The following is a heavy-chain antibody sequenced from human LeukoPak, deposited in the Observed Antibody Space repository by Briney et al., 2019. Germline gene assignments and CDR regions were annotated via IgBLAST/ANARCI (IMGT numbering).Heavy chain of an antibody. V-gene: IGHV3-23*03. CDR3: AQGGWLRFEN. Sequence: GGSLRLSCAASGFTFSSYAMSWVRQAPGKGLEWVSVIYNGENTNFADSVKGRFTISRDSSKNTLYLQMNSLRADDTAVYYCAQGGWLRFENWGRGTLVTVSS. CDR1: GFTFSSYA. CDR2: IYNGENT. D-gene: IGHD5-24*01. J-gene: IGHJ4*02.